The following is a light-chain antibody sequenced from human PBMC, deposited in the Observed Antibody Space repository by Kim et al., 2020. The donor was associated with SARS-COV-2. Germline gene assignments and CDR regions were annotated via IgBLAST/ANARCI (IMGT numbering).Light chain of an antibody. J-gene: IGKJ3*01. CDR3: QQYGSSSFT. CDR1: QSVSSSY. Sequence: SPWERATLSCRASQSVSSSYLAWYQQKPGQAPRLLIYGASSRATGIPDRFSGSGSGTDFTLTISRLEPEDFAVYYCQQYGSSSFTFGPGTKVDIK. V-gene: IGKV3-20*01. CDR2: GAS.